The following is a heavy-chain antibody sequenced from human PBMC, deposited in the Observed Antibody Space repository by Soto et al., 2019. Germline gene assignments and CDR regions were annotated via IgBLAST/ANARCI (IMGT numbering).Heavy chain of an antibody. Sequence: SETLSLTCTVSGGSLSSYYWSWIRQPPGKGLEWIGYIYYTGSTNYNPSLKSRVTISVDTSKNQFSLNLRSVTAADTAVYYCVRGSGWYYYWGQGTLVTVSS. CDR2: IYYTGST. J-gene: IGHJ4*02. D-gene: IGHD6-19*01. CDR3: VRGSGWYYY. V-gene: IGHV4-59*01. CDR1: GGSLSSYY.